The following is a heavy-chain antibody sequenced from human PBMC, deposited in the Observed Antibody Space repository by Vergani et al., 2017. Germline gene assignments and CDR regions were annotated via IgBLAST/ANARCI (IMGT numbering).Heavy chain of an antibody. D-gene: IGHD3-3*01. J-gene: IGHJ5*02. V-gene: IGHV1-18*01. Sequence: QVQLVQSGAEVKKPGASVKVSCKASGYTFTSYGISWVRQAPGQGLEWMGWISAYNGNTNYAQKLQGRVTMTTDTSTSTAYMELRSLRSDVTAVYYCARDRAKLRLESANWFDPWGQGTLVTVSS. CDR1: GYTFTSYG. CDR3: ARDRAKLRLESANWFDP. CDR2: ISAYNGNT.